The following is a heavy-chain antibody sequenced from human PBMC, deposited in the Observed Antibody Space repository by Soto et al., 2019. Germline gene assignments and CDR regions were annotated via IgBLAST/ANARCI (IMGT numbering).Heavy chain of an antibody. J-gene: IGHJ4*02. CDR2: ISAFNGNT. CDR3: AKDLVSGAYDYYFDY. Sequence: ASVKVSCKASGYTFTSYGISWVRQAPGQGLEWMGWISAFNGNTYYAQKLQGRVTMTTDTSTDTVYMELSSLRSEDTAVYYCAKDLVSGAYDYYFDYWGQGSLVNVSS. CDR1: GYTFTSYG. D-gene: IGHD5-12*01. V-gene: IGHV1-18*01.